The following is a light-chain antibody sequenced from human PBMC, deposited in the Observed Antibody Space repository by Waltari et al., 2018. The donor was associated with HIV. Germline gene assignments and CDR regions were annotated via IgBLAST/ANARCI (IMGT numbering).Light chain of an antibody. V-gene: IGLV1-40*01. CDR2: GTS. Sequence: QSVLTQPPSVSGAPGQRVTISCTGSSSTIGAGYDVHWYQQLPGTAPKLLIYGTSTRPSGVPDRFSGSKSGTSASLAITGLQAEDEADYYCQSYDSSLSGSVFGGGTKLTVL. CDR1: SSTIGAGYD. CDR3: QSYDSSLSGSV. J-gene: IGLJ3*02.